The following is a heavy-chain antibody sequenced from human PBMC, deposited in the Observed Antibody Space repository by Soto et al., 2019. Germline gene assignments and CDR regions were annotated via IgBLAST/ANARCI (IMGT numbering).Heavy chain of an antibody. V-gene: IGHV1-69*13. Sequence: SVKVSCKASGGTFSSYAISWVRQAPGQGLEWMGGIIPIFGTANYAQKFQGRVTITADESTSTAYMELSSLRSEDTAVYYCASPGGLRGNPRWFDPWGQGTLVTVSS. CDR2: IIPIFGTA. CDR3: ASPGGLRGNPRWFDP. CDR1: GGTFSSYA. J-gene: IGHJ5*02. D-gene: IGHD5-12*01.